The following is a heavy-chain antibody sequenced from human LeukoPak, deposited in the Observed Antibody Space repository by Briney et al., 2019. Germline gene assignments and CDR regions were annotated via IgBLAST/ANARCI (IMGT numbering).Heavy chain of an antibody. V-gene: IGHV3-74*01. Sequence: PGGSLRLSCAASGFTFSSYWMHWVRQAPGKGLVWVSHINADGGSTSYADSVKGRFTISRENAKNTLYLHMNSLRAEDTAVYYCARLYASGSSDYWGQGTLVTVSS. J-gene: IGHJ4*02. CDR1: GFTFSSYW. CDR2: INADGGST. CDR3: ARLYASGSSDY. D-gene: IGHD3-10*01.